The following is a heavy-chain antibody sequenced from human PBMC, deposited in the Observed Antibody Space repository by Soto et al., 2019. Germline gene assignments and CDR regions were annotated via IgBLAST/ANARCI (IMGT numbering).Heavy chain of an antibody. Sequence: SETLSLTCTVSCGSISSCGYYWSWIRQHPGKGLEWIGYIYYSGSTNYNPSLKSRVTISVDTSKNQFSLKLSSVTAADTAVYYCARAKAPLYSSSWYWFDPWGQGTLVTVSS. D-gene: IGHD6-13*01. CDR3: ARAKAPLYSSSWYWFDP. CDR2: IYYSGST. V-gene: IGHV4-61*08. CDR1: CGSISSCGYY. J-gene: IGHJ5*02.